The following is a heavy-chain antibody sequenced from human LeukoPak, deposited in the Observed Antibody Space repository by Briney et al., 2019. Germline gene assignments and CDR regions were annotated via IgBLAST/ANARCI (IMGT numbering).Heavy chain of an antibody. CDR2: IYYSGST. D-gene: IGHD1-1*01. J-gene: IGHJ5*02. CDR1: GGSISSGSYY. CDR3: AKLVGPYKWFDP. V-gene: IGHV4-31*03. Sequence: SQTLSLTCTVSGGSISSGSYYCSWIRQHPGKGLEWIGNIYYSGSTYYNPSLKSRITMSVDTSKNQFSLKVSSVTAADTAVYYCAKLVGPYKWFDPWGQGTLVTVSS.